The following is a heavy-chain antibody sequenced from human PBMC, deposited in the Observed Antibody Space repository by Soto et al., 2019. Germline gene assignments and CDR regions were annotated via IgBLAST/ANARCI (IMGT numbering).Heavy chain of an antibody. CDR2: IYYSGNS. D-gene: IGHD4-17*01. V-gene: IGHV4-31*03. CDR3: ASGGAYGDV. CDR1: GASITSGSIY. Sequence: QVQLQESGPGLVKPSQTLSLTCTVSGASITSGSIYWSWIRQVPGKGLEWIGYIYYSGNSYYNPSLKSRVTMSVDTSKKQYFLKLSFVTAADTGIYYCASGGAYGDVWGQGTMVTVSS. J-gene: IGHJ6*02.